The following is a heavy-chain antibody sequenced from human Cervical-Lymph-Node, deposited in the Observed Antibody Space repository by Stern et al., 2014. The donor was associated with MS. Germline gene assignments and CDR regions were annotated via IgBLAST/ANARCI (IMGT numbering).Heavy chain of an antibody. J-gene: IGHJ1*01. CDR2: ISGNGSSV. Sequence: VQLVESGGGLVKPGGSLRLSCAASGFTFSDLYMTWIRQSPGKGLEWISYISGNGSSVFYADSVRGRFTVSRDNPTKSLFLQMNDLRAEDTAVYYCASSSILTNWGQGTQVTVSS. D-gene: IGHD2-21*01. CDR1: GFTFSDLY. V-gene: IGHV3-11*01. CDR3: ASSSILTN.